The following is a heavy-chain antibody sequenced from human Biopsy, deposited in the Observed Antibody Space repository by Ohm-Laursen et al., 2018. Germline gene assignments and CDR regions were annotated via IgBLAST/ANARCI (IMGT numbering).Heavy chain of an antibody. J-gene: IGHJ6*02. CDR3: VRGVDYYDPYHYYALDV. Sequence: TLSLTCAVYGESFNGYYWSWIRQTPGKGLEWIGEINHSGRTNYNPSLKSRVTISVDTSKNQFSPKVRSVTAADTAVYYCVRGVDYYDPYHYYALDVWGQGTTVTVSS. CDR1: GESFNGYY. V-gene: IGHV4-34*01. D-gene: IGHD3-22*01. CDR2: INHSGRT.